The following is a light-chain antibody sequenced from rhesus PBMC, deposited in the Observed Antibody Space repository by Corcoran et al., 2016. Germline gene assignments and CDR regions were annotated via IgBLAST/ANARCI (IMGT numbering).Light chain of an antibody. V-gene: IGKV2-104*02. Sequence: DIVMTQTPLSLPVTPGEPASISCRSSQSLLDSEDGDTYLVWYLQKTGLSPELLIFEVSNRASGVPDRCSGSGSGTDFPLTFSSLEPEDFAVYYCQETSNLFTFGPGTKLDIK. CDR2: EVS. CDR1: QSLLDSEDGDTY. CDR3: QETSNLFT. J-gene: IGKJ3*01.